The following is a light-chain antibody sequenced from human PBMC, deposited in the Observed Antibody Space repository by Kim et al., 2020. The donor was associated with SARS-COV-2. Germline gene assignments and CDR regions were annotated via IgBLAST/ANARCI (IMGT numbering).Light chain of an antibody. Sequence: SPRERAPLSHRASQSVSISYLAWDQRKRRQAPRLLIYGASSSASGIPDRFSGSGSGTDFSLTISRLEPEDFTVYYCHQYSDSLMHTFGQGTKLEIK. CDR3: HQYSDSLMHT. V-gene: IGKV3-20*01. CDR1: QSVSISY. J-gene: IGKJ2*01. CDR2: GAS.